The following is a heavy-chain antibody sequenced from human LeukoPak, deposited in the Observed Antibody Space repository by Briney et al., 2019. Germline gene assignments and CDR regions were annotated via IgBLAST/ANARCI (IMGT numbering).Heavy chain of an antibody. D-gene: IGHD2-2*02. Sequence: PGGTLRLSCAASGFKFSNYVMHWVRQPPGKGLEWVAVISYDGSNKYYADSVKGRFTISRDNSKNTLYLQMNSLRAEDTAVYYCARGWDRDCTSTSCYIAYNWGQGTLVSVSS. J-gene: IGHJ4*02. CDR2: ISYDGSNK. CDR3: ARGWDRDCTSTSCYIAYN. CDR1: GFKFSNYV. V-gene: IGHV3-30-3*01.